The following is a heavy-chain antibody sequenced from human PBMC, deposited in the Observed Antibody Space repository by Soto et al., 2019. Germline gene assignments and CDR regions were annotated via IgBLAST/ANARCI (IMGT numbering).Heavy chain of an antibody. Sequence: ASVKVACKTSGYTFTTYGISWVRQAPGQGLEWMGWITTDKGKTTYAQKFQGRVTMTTDTSTSTAYMELRSLRSDDTAVYYCARGGYYDSSGSRNYFYYGMNVWGQGTTVTVSS. D-gene: IGHD3-22*01. CDR2: ITTDKGKT. CDR3: ARGGYYDSSGSRNYFYYGMNV. V-gene: IGHV1-18*01. CDR1: GYTFTTYG. J-gene: IGHJ6*02.